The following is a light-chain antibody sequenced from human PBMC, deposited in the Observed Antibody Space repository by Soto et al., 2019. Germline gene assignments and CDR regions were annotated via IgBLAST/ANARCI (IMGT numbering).Light chain of an antibody. CDR2: TNN. J-gene: IGLJ3*02. V-gene: IGLV1-44*01. Sequence: QSVLTQPPSASGTPGQTVTISCSGSSSNIGSNTVNWYQQLPGTAPKLLIYTNNQRPSGVPYRFSGSESGTSASLAISGLQSEDEADYYCATWDDSLNGWVFGGGTKLTVL. CDR3: ATWDDSLNGWV. CDR1: SSNIGSNT.